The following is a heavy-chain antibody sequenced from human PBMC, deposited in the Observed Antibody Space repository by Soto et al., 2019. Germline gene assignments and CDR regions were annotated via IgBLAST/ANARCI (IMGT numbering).Heavy chain of an antibody. V-gene: IGHV3-33*06. CDR2: IWYNESDK. CDR1: GCTYSGYG. CDR3: AKDYGDWTGLYYYGMDV. J-gene: IGHJ6*02. Sequence: GGSLRHSFAASGCTYSGYGMHWVRQAPGKGLEWVGVIWYNESDKKYADSVKGRFTISRDNSENTLYLQMNSLRAEDTAVYYCAKDYGDWTGLYYYGMDVWGQGTTVTVSS. D-gene: IGHD4-17*01.